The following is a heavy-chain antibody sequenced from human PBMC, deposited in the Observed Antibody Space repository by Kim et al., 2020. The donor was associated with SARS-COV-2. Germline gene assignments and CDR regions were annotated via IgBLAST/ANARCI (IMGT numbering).Heavy chain of an antibody. J-gene: IGHJ5*02. CDR3: ARKFSDTYTSFYFGP. CDR2: IRNRGGDT. V-gene: IGHV3-23*01. CDR1: GFTFSDYG. Sequence: GGSLGLSCVASGFTFSDYGMSWVRQAPGKGLEWVSSIRNRGGDTYYADSVRGRFTISRDNSHNTLYLQMNSLRAEDTALYYCARKFSDTYTSFYFGPWGQGALVTVSS. D-gene: IGHD2-2*02.